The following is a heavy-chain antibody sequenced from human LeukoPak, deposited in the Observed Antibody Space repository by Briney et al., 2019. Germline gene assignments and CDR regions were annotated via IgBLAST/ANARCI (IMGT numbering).Heavy chain of an antibody. CDR3: ARGTAFWSGYHRTYYYYGMDV. J-gene: IGHJ6*02. V-gene: IGHV4-34*01. D-gene: IGHD3-3*01. Sequence: KSGGSLRLSCSASGFTFSSYAMHWVRQAPGKGLEWIGEINHSGSTNYNPSLKSRVTISVDTSKNQFSLKLSSVTAADTAVYYCARGTAFWSGYHRTYYYYGMDVWGQGTTVTVSS. CDR1: GFTFSSYA. CDR2: INHSGST.